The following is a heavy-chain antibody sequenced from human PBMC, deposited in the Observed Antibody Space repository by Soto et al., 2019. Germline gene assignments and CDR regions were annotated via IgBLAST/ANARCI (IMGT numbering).Heavy chain of an antibody. Sequence: SETLSLTCTVSGDSISGYYWSWIRQPPGKGLEWIGYIYYSGSTNYNPSLRSRVTIFLDTSKDQFSLKLSSVTAADTAVYYCARDILTGRYGMDVWGQGTMVTVSS. J-gene: IGHJ6*02. V-gene: IGHV4-59*12. D-gene: IGHD3-9*01. CDR3: ARDILTGRYGMDV. CDR1: GDSISGYY. CDR2: IYYSGST.